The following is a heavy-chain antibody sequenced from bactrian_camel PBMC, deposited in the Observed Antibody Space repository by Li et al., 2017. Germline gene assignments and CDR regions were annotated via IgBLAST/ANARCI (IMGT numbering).Heavy chain of an antibody. V-gene: IGHV3S1*01. Sequence: HVQLVESGGGSVQAGGSLRLSCGYSGVTFSSWCMGWLRQAPGKEREGVATIFLEREGSASIFSGGVRPHKYYADWVNGRFTISQDEAKNTLYLQMNSLKPEDTAAYYCAVEGYDGSCRVGGDFDYWGQGTQVTVS. CDR3: AVEGYDGSCRVGGDFDY. CDR1: GVTFSSWC. J-gene: IGHJ4*01. D-gene: IGHD6*01. CDR2: IFSGGVRPHK.